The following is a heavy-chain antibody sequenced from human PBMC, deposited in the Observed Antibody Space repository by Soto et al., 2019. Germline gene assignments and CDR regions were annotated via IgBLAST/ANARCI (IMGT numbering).Heavy chain of an antibody. V-gene: IGHV1-8*01. CDR1: GYTFTSYD. CDR2: MNPNSGNT. CDR3: ASRSSGWYADAFDI. J-gene: IGHJ3*02. D-gene: IGHD6-19*01. Sequence: QVQLVQSGAEVKKPGASVKVSCKASGYTFTSYDINWVRQAPGQGLEWMGWMNPNSGNTGYAQKFQGRVTMTRNTSISTAYMELSSLRSEDTAVYYCASRSSGWYADAFDIWGQGTMVTVSS.